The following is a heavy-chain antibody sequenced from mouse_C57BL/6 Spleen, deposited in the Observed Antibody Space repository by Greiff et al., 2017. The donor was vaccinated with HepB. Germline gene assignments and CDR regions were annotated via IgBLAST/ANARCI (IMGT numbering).Heavy chain of an antibody. CDR3: ARRGIYYYGSRTGYYAMDY. CDR1: GYTFTDYY. CDR2: IFPGSGST. J-gene: IGHJ4*01. Sequence: VQVVESGPELVKPGASVKISCKASGYTFTDYYINWVKQRPGQGLEWIGWIFPGSGSTYYNEKFKGKATLTVDKSSSTAYMLLSSLTSEDSAVYFCARRGIYYYGSRTGYYAMDYWGQGTSVTVSS. V-gene: IGHV1-75*01. D-gene: IGHD1-1*01.